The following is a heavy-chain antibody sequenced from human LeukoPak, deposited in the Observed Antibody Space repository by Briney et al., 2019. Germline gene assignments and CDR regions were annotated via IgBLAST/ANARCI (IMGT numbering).Heavy chain of an antibody. CDR2: IYYSGGT. Sequence: SEPLSLTCTVSGGSISSYYWSWIRQAPGKGLEWVAYIYYSGGTKYNPSLKSRVTISSDTSKNQFSLKLTSVTAADTAVYYCARVDTLVGYVSDWGQGTLVTVSS. CDR3: ARVDTLVGYVSD. D-gene: IGHD5-18*01. J-gene: IGHJ4*02. V-gene: IGHV4-59*01. CDR1: GGSISSYY.